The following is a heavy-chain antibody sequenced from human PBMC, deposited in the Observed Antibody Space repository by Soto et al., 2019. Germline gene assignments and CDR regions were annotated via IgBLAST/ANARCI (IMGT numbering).Heavy chain of an antibody. CDR3: AKGGVGSTSNSFDI. D-gene: IGHD1-26*01. Sequence: QVQLVESGGGVVQPGRSLRLSCAASGFTFRSYGMHWVRQAPAKGLEWVAVISYDGSNKYYVDSVKGRFTISRDNSKNTLYLQMNSLRAEDTAVYYCAKGGVGSTSNSFDIWGQGTMVTVSS. J-gene: IGHJ3*02. V-gene: IGHV3-30*18. CDR2: ISYDGSNK. CDR1: GFTFRSYG.